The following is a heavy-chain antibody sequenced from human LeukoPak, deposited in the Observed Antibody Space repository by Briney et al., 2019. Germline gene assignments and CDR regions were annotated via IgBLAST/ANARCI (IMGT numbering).Heavy chain of an antibody. CDR2: IYYSGST. V-gene: IGHV4-59*01. J-gene: IGHJ4*02. D-gene: IGHD5-18*01. CDR1: GGSFSGYY. CDR3: ARDRDSDGFLDY. Sequence: SETLSLTCAVYGGSFSGYYWSWIRQPPGKGLEWIGHIYYSGSTNYNPSLKSRVTISVDTSKNQFSLKLRSVTAADTAVYYCARDRDSDGFLDYWGQGTLVTVSS.